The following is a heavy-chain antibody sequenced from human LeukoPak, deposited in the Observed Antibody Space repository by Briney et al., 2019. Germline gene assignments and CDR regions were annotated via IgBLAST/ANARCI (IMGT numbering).Heavy chain of an antibody. CDR3: ARQYSGTYRFDY. CDR1: GGSISSYY. Sequence: PSETLSLTCTVSGGSISSYYWSWLRQPPGKGLEWIGYIYYTGSTNYNPSLKSRVSISVDTSKNQFSLKLSSVTAADTAVYYCARQYSGTYRFDYWGQGTLVTVSS. CDR2: IYYTGST. V-gene: IGHV4-59*08. J-gene: IGHJ4*02. D-gene: IGHD1-26*01.